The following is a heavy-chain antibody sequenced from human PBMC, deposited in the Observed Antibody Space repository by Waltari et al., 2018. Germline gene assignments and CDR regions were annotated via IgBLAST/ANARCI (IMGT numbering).Heavy chain of an antibody. CDR2: IYYSGST. D-gene: IGHD4-17*01. V-gene: IGHV4-59*01. Sequence: QVQLQESGPGLVKPSETLSLTCTVSGGSIISYYWSWIRQPPGKGLEWIGYIYYSGSTDYNPSLKSRVTISIDTAKNQFSLKLSSLTAADTAVYYCARGHRQTTERPFDYWGQGTLVTVSS. CDR1: GGSIISYY. CDR3: ARGHRQTTERPFDY. J-gene: IGHJ4*02.